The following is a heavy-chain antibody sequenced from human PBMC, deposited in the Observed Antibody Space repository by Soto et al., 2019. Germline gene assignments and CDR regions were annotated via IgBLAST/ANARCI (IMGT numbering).Heavy chain of an antibody. J-gene: IGHJ4*02. CDR1: GFTFSSYG. CDR3: AKDFKHIVVVTAILDY. CDR2: ISYDGSNK. Sequence: QVQLVESGGGVVQPGRSLRLSCAASGFTFSSYGMHWVRQAPGKGLEWVAVISYDGSNKYYADSVKGRFTISRDNYKNTLYLQMTSLRAEDTAVYYCAKDFKHIVVVTAILDYCGQGTLVTFSS. V-gene: IGHV3-30*18. D-gene: IGHD2-21*02.